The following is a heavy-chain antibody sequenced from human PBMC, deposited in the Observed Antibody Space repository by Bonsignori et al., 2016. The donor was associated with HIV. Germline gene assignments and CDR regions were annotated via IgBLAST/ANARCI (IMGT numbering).Heavy chain of an antibody. D-gene: IGHD4-17*01. CDR2: LYFFDGRT. CDR3: ARVLPQVPRAYGPFDF. J-gene: IGHJ4*02. Sequence: WIRQPPGKGLEWIGTLYFFDGRTYSNPSLKSRVTISKDTSRNQFSLILSSVTAADTARYYCARVLPQVPRAYGPFDFWGQGALVTVSS. V-gene: IGHV4-38-2*02.